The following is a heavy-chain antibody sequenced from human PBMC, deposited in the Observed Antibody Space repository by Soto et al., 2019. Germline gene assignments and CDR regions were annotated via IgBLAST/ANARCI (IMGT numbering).Heavy chain of an antibody. CDR1: GRSMSGYY. CDR2: IYTSGTT. D-gene: IGHD3-9*01. CDR3: AREDYYDTGYYVV. Sequence: SETLSLTCTVSGRSMSGYYWSWIRQPAGERLEWIGRIYTSGTTDFKPSLKGRVTMSVDTSKNQFSLKLTSVTAADTALYYCAREDYYDTGYYVVWGQGTQVTVSS. V-gene: IGHV4-4*07. J-gene: IGHJ4*02.